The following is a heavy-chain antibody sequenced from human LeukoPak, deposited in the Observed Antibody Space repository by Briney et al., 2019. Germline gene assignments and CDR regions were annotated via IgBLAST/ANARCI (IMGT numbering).Heavy chain of an antibody. CDR2: IYYSGST. J-gene: IGHJ4*02. Sequence: SETLSLTCTVSGGSISSYYWSWIRQPPGKGLEWIGYIYYSGSTNYNPSLKSRVTISVDTSKNQFSLKLSSVTAADTAVYYCAREGWLHLPGVLDYWGQGTLVTVSS. CDR3: AREGWLHLPGVLDY. D-gene: IGHD5-12*01. V-gene: IGHV4-59*01. CDR1: GGSISSYY.